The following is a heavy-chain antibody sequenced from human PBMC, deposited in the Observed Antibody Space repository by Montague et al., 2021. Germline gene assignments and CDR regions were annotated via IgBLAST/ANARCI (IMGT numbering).Heavy chain of an antibody. CDR3: ARRQRQAWAHSSSSPQHYYYYMDV. V-gene: IGHV6-1*01. CDR2: TYYRSKWYN. Sequence: CAISGDSVSSNSVAWNWIRQSPSRGLEWLGRTYYRSKWYNDYAVSVKSRITINPDTSKNQFSLQLNSVTPEDTAVYYCARRQRQAWAHSSSSPQHYYYYMDVWGKGTTVTVSS. J-gene: IGHJ6*03. CDR1: GDSVSSNSVA. D-gene: IGHD6-6*01.